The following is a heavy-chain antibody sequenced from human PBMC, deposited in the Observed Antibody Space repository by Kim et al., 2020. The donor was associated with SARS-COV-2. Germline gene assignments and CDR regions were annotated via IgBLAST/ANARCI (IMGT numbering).Heavy chain of an antibody. D-gene: IGHD6-19*01. CDR2: IYYSGST. CDR1: GGSISSSSYY. J-gene: IGHJ4*02. V-gene: IGHV4-39*01. CDR3: ARQSPYSSGQGPIVDYFDY. Sequence: SETLSLTCTVSGGSISSSSYYWGWIRQPPGKGLEWIGSIYYSGSTYYNPSLKSRVTISVDTSKNQFSLKLSSVTAADTAVYYCARQSPYSSGQGPIVDYFDYWGQGTLVTVSS.